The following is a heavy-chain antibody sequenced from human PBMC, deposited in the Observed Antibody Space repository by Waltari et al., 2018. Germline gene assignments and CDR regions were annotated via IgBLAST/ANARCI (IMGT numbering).Heavy chain of an antibody. CDR1: GFTFSSSW. J-gene: IGHJ6*02. D-gene: IGHD6-19*01. V-gene: IGHV3-74*01. Sequence: EVQLVESGGGLVRPGGSLRLPCAASGFTFSSSWIHWVRQAPGKGLVWVSRINSDGSSTSYADSVKGRFTISRDNAKNTLYLQMNSLRAEDTAVYYCARAGQWLEYYYYGMDVWGQGTTVTVSS. CDR2: INSDGSST. CDR3: ARAGQWLEYYYYGMDV.